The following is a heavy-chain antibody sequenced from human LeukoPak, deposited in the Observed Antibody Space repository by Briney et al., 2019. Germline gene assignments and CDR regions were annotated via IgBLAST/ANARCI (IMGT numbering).Heavy chain of an antibody. J-gene: IGHJ6*04. V-gene: IGHV3-7*01. CDR2: IKTDGSQK. CDR3: AKLVITMIGGV. CDR1: GFTFSSYW. Sequence: GGSLRLSCAASGFTFSSYWMTWVRQAPGKGLEWVANIKTDGSQKYYVDSVKGRFNISRDNAKNSLYLQMNSLRAEDTAVYYCAKLVITMIGGVGAKGTTVTISS. D-gene: IGHD3-10*02.